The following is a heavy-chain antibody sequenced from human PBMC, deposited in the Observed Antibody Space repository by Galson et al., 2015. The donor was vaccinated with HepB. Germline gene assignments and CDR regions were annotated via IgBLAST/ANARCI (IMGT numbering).Heavy chain of an antibody. CDR1: GFTFSSYG. V-gene: IGHV3-30*18. J-gene: IGHJ2*01. D-gene: IGHD6-13*01. CDR3: AKDVRAYSSSWLGYFDL. Sequence: SLRLSCAASGFTFSSYGMHWVRQAPGKGLEWVAVISYDGSNKYYADSVKGRFTISRDNSKNTLYLQMNSLRAKDTAVYYCAKDVRAYSSSWLGYFDLWGRGTLVTVSS. CDR2: ISYDGSNK.